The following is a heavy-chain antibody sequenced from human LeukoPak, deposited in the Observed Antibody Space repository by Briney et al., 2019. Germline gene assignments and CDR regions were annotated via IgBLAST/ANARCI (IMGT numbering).Heavy chain of an antibody. J-gene: IGHJ6*03. Sequence: VASVKVSCKASGYTFTGYYMHWVRQAPGQGLEWMGWINPNSGGTNYAQKFQGRVTITRNTSISTAYMELSSLRSEDTAVYYCARGAPNYSNFVYYYYVDVWGKGTTVTVSS. CDR1: GYTFTGYY. CDR2: INPNSGGT. D-gene: IGHD4-11*01. V-gene: IGHV1-2*02. CDR3: ARGAPNYSNFVYYYYVDV.